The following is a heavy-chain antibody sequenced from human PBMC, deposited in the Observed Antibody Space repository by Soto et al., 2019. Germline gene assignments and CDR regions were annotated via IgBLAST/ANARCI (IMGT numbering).Heavy chain of an antibody. CDR2: MNPNSGNT. Sequence: ASVKVSCKASGYTFTSYDINWVRQATGQGLEWMGWMNPNSGNTGYAQKFQGRVTMTRNTSISTAYMELSSMRSEDTAVYYCARGREDGWAWTPTSYYYYMDVWGKGTTVTVSS. V-gene: IGHV1-8*01. CDR3: ARGREDGWAWTPTSYYYYMDV. CDR1: GYTFTSYD. D-gene: IGHD6-19*01. J-gene: IGHJ6*03.